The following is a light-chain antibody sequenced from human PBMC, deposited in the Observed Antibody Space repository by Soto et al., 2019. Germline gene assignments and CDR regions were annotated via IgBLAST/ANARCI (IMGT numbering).Light chain of an antibody. CDR3: SSYARNRDVL. J-gene: IGLJ2*01. CDR2: EVS. CDR1: SSDVGGYNY. V-gene: IGLV2-8*01. Sequence: QSVLTQPPSASGSPGQSVTISCTGTSSDVGGYNYVSWYQQHPGKAPKLMIYEVSYRPSGVSDRFSGSRSGNTASLTVSGLQAEDEADYYCSSYARNRDVLFGGGTKLTVL.